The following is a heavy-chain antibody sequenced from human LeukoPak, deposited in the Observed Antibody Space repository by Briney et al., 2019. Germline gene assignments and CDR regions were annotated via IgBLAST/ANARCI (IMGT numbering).Heavy chain of an antibody. D-gene: IGHD2-2*01. CDR2: INPNSGGT. J-gene: IGHJ6*03. Sequence: ASVKVSCKASGYTFTGYYMHWVRQAPGQGLEWMGWINPNSGGTNYAQKFQGRVTMTRDTSISTAYMELSSLRSEDTAVYYCAADLGLSRPSSTSRSDYYYYMDVWGKGTTVTVSS. CDR3: AADLGLSRPSSTSRSDYYYYMDV. V-gene: IGHV1-2*02. CDR1: GYTFTGYY.